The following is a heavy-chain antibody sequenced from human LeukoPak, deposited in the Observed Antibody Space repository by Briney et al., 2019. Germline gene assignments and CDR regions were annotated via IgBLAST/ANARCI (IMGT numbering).Heavy chain of an antibody. Sequence: PSETLSLTCTVSDYSISSGYYWGWIRQPPGKGLEWIGSMYHSGNTYYNPSLKSRITISVDTSKKQFYLKLNSVTAADTAVYYCARVVQSTDSSGFYLPEYFQHWGQGTLVTVSS. CDR3: ARVVQSTDSSGFYLPEYFQH. CDR1: DYSISSGYY. CDR2: MYHSGNT. V-gene: IGHV4-38-2*02. D-gene: IGHD3-22*01. J-gene: IGHJ1*01.